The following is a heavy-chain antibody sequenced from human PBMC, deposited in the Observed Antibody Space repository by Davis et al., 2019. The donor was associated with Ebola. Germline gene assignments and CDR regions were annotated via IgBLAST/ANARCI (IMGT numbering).Heavy chain of an antibody. CDR2: ISSSSSTI. Sequence: GESLKISCAASGFTFSSYSMNWVRQAPGKGLEWVSYISSSSSTIYYADSVKGRFTISRDNAKNSLYLQMNSLRDEDTAVYYCARDIAELLWFGELLSVGMDVWGQGTTVTVSS. CDR3: ARDIAELLWFGELLSVGMDV. V-gene: IGHV3-48*02. J-gene: IGHJ6*02. CDR1: GFTFSSYS. D-gene: IGHD3-10*01.